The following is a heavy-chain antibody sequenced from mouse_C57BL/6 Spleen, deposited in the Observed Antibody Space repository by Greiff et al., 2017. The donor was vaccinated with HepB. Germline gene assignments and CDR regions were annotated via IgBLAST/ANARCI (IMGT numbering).Heavy chain of an antibody. CDR3: ARGNYYGSPSYYAMDY. CDR1: GYAFSSYW. J-gene: IGHJ4*01. CDR2: IYPGDGDT. V-gene: IGHV1-80*01. D-gene: IGHD1-1*01. Sequence: VQLQESGAELVKPGASVKISCKASGYAFSSYWMNWVKQRPGKGLEWIGQIYPGDGDTNYNGKFKGKATLTADKSSSTAYMQLSSLTSEDSAVYFCARGNYYGSPSYYAMDYWGQGTSVTVSS.